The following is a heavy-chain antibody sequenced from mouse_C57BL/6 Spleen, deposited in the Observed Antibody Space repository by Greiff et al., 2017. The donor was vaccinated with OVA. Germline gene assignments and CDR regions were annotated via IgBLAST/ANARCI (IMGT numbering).Heavy chain of an antibody. D-gene: IGHD1-1*01. CDR3: ARIYDYSSSAMDY. CDR1: GYAFSSSW. CDR2: IYPGDGDT. Sequence: QVQLKESGPELVKPGASVKISCKASGYAFSSSWMNWVKQRPGKGLEWIGRIYPGDGDTNYNGKFKGKATLTADKSSSTAYMQLSSLTSEDSAVYFCARIYDYSSSAMDYWGQGTSVTVSS. V-gene: IGHV1-82*01. J-gene: IGHJ4*01.